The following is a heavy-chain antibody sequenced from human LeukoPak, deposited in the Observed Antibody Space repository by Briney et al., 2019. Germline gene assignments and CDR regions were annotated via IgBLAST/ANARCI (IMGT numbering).Heavy chain of an antibody. D-gene: IGHD2-2*01. CDR3: ARAPRVPAAMRPNWFDP. Sequence: SETLSLTCAVYGGSFSGYYWSWIRQPPGKGLEWIGEINHSGSTNYNPSLKSGVTISVDTSKNQFSLKLSSVTAADTAVYYCARAPRVPAAMRPNWFDPWGQGTLVTVSS. CDR2: INHSGST. CDR1: GGSFSGYY. V-gene: IGHV4-34*01. J-gene: IGHJ5*02.